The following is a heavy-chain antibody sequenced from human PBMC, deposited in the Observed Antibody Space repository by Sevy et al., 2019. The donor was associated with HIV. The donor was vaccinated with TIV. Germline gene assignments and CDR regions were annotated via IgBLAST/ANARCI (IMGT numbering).Heavy chain of an antibody. CDR3: ARDGGYFDWLHYFDY. J-gene: IGHJ4*02. CDR2: IKQDGSEK. V-gene: IGHV3-7*01. Sequence: GRSLRLSCAASGFTFSSYWMSWVRQAPGKGLEWVANIKQDGSEKYYVDSVKGRFTISRDNAKNSLYLQMNSLRAEDTAVYYCARDGGYFDWLHYFDYWGQGTLVTVSS. CDR1: GFTFSSYW. D-gene: IGHD3-9*01.